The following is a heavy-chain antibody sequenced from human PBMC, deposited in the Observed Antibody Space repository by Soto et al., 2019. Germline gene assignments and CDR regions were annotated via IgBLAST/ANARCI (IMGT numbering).Heavy chain of an antibody. J-gene: IGHJ4*02. CDR1: GFNLSHPW. V-gene: IGHV3-15*01. D-gene: IGHD3-9*01. CDR3: TTRIYYDLLTGYHDVAY. CDR2: IKSETDGRTA. Sequence: LRLSCAASGFNLSHPWMTWVRQAAGKGLEWVGRIKSETDGRTADYAAPVKGRITISRDDSKNTVYLQMNSLKTEDTAVYYCTTRIYYDLLTGYHDVAYWGQGTLVTVSS.